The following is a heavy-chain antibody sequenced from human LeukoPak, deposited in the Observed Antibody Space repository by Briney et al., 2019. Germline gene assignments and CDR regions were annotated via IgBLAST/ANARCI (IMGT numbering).Heavy chain of an antibody. CDR2: IYYSGST. Sequence: PSETLSLTCAVSGGSISSSSYYWGWIRQPPGKGLEWIGSIYYSGSTYYNPSLKSQVTISVDTSKNQFSLKLSSVTAADTAVYYCARDPMVRGVITPYYFDYWGQGTLVTVSS. CDR3: ARDPMVRGVITPYYFDY. V-gene: IGHV4-39*07. CDR1: GGSISSSSYY. J-gene: IGHJ4*02. D-gene: IGHD3-10*01.